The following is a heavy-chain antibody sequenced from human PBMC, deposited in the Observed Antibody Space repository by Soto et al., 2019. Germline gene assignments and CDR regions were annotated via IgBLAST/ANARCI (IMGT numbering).Heavy chain of an antibody. CDR3: ARWGLRYCSGGSCLPRNWFDP. J-gene: IGHJ5*02. CDR1: GFTFSSYS. D-gene: IGHD2-15*01. V-gene: IGHV3-21*01. CDR2: ISSSSSYI. Sequence: LRLSCAASGFTFSSYSMNWVRQAPGKGLEWVSSISSSSSYIYYADSVKGRFTISRDNAKNSLYLQMNSLRSEDTAVYYCARWGLRYCSGGSCLPRNWFDPWGQGTLVTVSS.